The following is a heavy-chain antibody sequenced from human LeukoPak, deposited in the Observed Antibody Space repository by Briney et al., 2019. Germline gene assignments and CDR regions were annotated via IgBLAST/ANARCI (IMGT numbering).Heavy chain of an antibody. CDR1: GFTFSSYA. Sequence: GGPLRLSCAASGFTFSSYAMSWVRQAPGKGLEWVSAISGSGGSTYYSDSVKGRFTISRDNSRDTLYLQMNSLRAEDTAVYYCAKGYYDYVWGSYYFDYWGQGTLVTVSS. V-gene: IGHV3-23*01. D-gene: IGHD3-16*01. CDR3: AKGYYDYVWGSYYFDY. CDR2: ISGSGGST. J-gene: IGHJ4*02.